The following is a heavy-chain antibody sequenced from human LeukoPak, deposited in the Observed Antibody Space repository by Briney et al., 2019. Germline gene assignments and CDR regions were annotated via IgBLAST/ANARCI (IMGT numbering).Heavy chain of an antibody. V-gene: IGHV1-46*01. CDR3: ARDNTATGPFDY. J-gene: IGHJ4*02. D-gene: IGHD1-1*01. CDR2: INPSGGST. CDR1: GYTFTSYY. Sequence: ASVKVSCKASGYTFTSYYMHWVRQAPGQGLEWMGIINPSGGSTSYAQKFQGGVTMTRDTSTSTVYMELSSLRSEDTAVYYCARDNTATGPFDYWGQGTLVTVSS.